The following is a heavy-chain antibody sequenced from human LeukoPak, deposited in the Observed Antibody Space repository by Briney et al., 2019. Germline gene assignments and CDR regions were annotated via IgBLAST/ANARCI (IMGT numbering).Heavy chain of an antibody. J-gene: IGHJ4*02. V-gene: IGHV3-11*04. CDR2: ISNTGISI. CDR1: RFTFNDYS. CDR3: ARHLSGVTGYTYGRGIDY. D-gene: IGHD5-18*01. Sequence: GGSLRLSCAASRFTFNDYSMTWIRQAPGKGVEWVSSISNTGISIHYADSVKGRFNISRDNAKPSLYLQMNSLRAEDTAVYYCARHLSGVTGYTYGRGIDYWGQGTLVTVSS.